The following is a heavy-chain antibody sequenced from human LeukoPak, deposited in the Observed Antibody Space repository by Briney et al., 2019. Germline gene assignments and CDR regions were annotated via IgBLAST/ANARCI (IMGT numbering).Heavy chain of an antibody. D-gene: IGHD1-26*01. J-gene: IGHJ4*02. CDR3: ARDPREGFFDY. V-gene: IGHV3-23*01. CDR1: GFTFSTYG. Sequence: GGSLRLSCEASGFTFSTYGMSWVRQAPGKGLEWVSAISGSGGSTYYADSVKGRVTISRDNSKNTLYLQVNSLRAEDTAVYYCARDPREGFFDYWGQGTLVTVSS. CDR2: ISGSGGST.